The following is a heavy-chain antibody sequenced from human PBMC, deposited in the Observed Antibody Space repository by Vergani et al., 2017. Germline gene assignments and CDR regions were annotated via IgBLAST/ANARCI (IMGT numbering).Heavy chain of an antibody. D-gene: IGHD2/OR15-2a*01. CDR1: GFTFSNSA. V-gene: IGHV3-23*01. CDR3: VKEKIDLGSYFFDS. J-gene: IGHJ4*01. Sequence: EVHLLESGGGLVQSGGSLRLSCAASGFTFSNSAVSWVRQAPGRGLAWVSSISGPCLSTYYADPVKGRFSISRDNSKNTVFLQMHSLRAGDKAIYYCVKEKIDLGSYFFDSWGHGILVTVSS. CDR2: ISGPCLST.